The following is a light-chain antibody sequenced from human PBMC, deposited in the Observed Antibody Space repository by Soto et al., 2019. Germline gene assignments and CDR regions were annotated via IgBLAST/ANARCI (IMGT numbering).Light chain of an antibody. CDR1: QSVSSSH. CDR2: GAS. V-gene: IGKV3-20*01. J-gene: IGKJ3*01. CDR3: QQYGSSPPFT. Sequence: EIVLTKSPGTLSLSPVESGTASXRPSQSVSSSHLAWYQQKPGQAPRLLIYGASSRATGIPDRFSGSGSGTDFTLTISRLEPEDFAVYYCQQYGSSPPFTFGPGIKVDIK.